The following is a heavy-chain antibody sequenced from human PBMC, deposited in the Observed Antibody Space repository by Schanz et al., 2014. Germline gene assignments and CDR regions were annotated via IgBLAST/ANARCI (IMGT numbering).Heavy chain of an antibody. CDR1: GFIFSSYG. D-gene: IGHD2-15*01. CDR3: ARDRGYCSGGSCLPFDY. V-gene: IGHV3-33*01. CDR2: IWYDGSNK. Sequence: QVQLVESGGGVVQPGRSLRLSCAASGFIFSSYGLHWVRQAPGKGLEWVAFIWYDGSNKYYADSVKGRFTISRDNSKNTLYLQMNTLRAEDTAVYYCARDRGYCSGGSCLPFDYWGQGTLVTVSS. J-gene: IGHJ4*02.